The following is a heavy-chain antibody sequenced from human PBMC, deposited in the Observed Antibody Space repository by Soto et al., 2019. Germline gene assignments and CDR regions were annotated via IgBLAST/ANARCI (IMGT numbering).Heavy chain of an antibody. CDR1: GGSMSSHY. Sequence: TSETLSLTCTLSGGSMSSHYWTWLRQPPGKGLEWIGYISYSGSSYYNPSLKSRVTISADTSRNQFSLRLTSVIAADTAEYFCARADADASVGFWGQGTLITVSS. V-gene: IGHV4-59*11. CDR3: ARADADASVGF. CDR2: ISYSGSS. J-gene: IGHJ4*02. D-gene: IGHD3-16*01.